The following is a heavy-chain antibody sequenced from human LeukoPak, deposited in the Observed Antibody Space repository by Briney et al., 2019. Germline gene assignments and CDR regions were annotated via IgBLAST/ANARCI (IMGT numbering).Heavy chain of an antibody. CDR3: ARPHSGSYYRHWYFDL. Sequence: SETLSLTCTVSGGSISSFYWTWIRQPPGKGLEWIGNIFSSGSTNYNPSLKSRVTLSVDTSKNQFSLRLASVTAADTAVYYCARPHSGSYYRHWYFDLWGRGTLVTVSS. CDR1: GGSISSFY. D-gene: IGHD1-26*01. CDR2: IFSSGST. J-gene: IGHJ2*01. V-gene: IGHV4-4*09.